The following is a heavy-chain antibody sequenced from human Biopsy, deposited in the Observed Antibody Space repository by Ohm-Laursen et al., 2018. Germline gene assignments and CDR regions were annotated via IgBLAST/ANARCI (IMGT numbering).Heavy chain of an antibody. CDR1: GFTFGDYY. CDR3: ATDGAGSYNEN. V-gene: IGHV3-11*01. J-gene: IGHJ4*02. D-gene: IGHD3-10*01. CDR2: ISGSGVTK. Sequence: GSLRLSCAASGFTFGDYYMSWIRQAPGKGLEWLSYISGSGVTKMYADSVRGRFTVSRDNAKNSLYPEMNNLTVEDTAVYYCATDGAGSYNENWGQGTLVSVSS.